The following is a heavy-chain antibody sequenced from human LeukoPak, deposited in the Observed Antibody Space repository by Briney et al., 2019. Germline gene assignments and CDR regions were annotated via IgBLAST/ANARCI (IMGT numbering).Heavy chain of an antibody. V-gene: IGHV1-18*01. CDR2: ISAYNGNT. J-gene: IGHJ4*02. Sequence: ASVKVSCKASGGTFRSYAISWVRQAPGQGLEWMGWISAYNGNTNYAQKLQGRVTMTTDTSTSTAYMELRSLRSDDTAVYYCARGLNYYGSGSYYNPTDYWGQGTLVTVSS. CDR1: GGTFRSYA. CDR3: ARGLNYYGSGSYYNPTDY. D-gene: IGHD3-10*01.